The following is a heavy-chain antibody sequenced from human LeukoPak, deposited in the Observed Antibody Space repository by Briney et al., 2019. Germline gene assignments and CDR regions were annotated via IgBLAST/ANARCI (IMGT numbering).Heavy chain of an antibody. CDR3: ARAKTYSGSYYDAFDL. CDR1: GFTFSNYW. CDR2: ISSSSGYI. Sequence: GGSLRLSCAASGFTFSNYWMSWVRQAPGKGLEWVSSISSSSGYIYYADSVKGRFTISRDNAESSLFLQMNSLRAEDTAVYYCARAKTYSGSYYDAFDLWGQGTMVTVSS. D-gene: IGHD1-26*01. V-gene: IGHV3-21*06. J-gene: IGHJ3*01.